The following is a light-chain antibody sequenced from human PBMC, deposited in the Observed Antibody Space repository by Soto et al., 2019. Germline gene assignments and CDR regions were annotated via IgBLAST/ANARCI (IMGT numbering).Light chain of an antibody. J-gene: IGKJ1*01. Sequence: IQMTQSPSSLSASVGDRVTITCRASQSISSWLAWYQQKPGKAPKLLIYKASSLESGVPSRFSGSGSGTEFTHTISSLQPDDFATYYCQQYNSYSWTFGQGTKVDIK. CDR2: KAS. CDR1: QSISSW. CDR3: QQYNSYSWT. V-gene: IGKV1-5*03.